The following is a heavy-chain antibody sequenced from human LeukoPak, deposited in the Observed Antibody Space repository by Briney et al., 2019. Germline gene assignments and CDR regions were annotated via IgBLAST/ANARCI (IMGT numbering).Heavy chain of an antibody. CDR1: GGSISSSNYY. Sequence: SETLSLTCTVSGGSISSSNYYWGWIRQPPGKGLEWIGSMYYSGSTYYNPSLKSRVTISVDTSKNQFSLRLSSVTAADTAVYYCARHSTYDSSGYYYRGRANFDYWGQGTLVTVSS. CDR3: ARHSTYDSSGYYYRGRANFDY. D-gene: IGHD3-22*01. V-gene: IGHV4-39*01. CDR2: MYYSGST. J-gene: IGHJ4*02.